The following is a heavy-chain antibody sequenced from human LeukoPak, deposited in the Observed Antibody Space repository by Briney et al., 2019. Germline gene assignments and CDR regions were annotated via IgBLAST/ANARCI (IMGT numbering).Heavy chain of an antibody. J-gene: IGHJ5*02. V-gene: IGHV4-39*07. CDR2: IYYSGST. CDR3: ARVQYYDFWSGYSRGWFDP. CDR1: GGSISSSSYY. D-gene: IGHD3-3*01. Sequence: SETLSLTCTVSGGSISSSSYYWGWIRQPPGKGLEWIGSIYYSGSTYYNPSLKSRVTISVDTSKNQFSLKLSSVTAADTAVYYCARVQYYDFWSGYSRGWFDPWGQGTLVTVSS.